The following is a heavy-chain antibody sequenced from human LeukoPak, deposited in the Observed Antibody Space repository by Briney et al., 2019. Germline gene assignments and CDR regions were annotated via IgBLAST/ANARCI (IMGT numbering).Heavy chain of an antibody. D-gene: IGHD3-9*01. CDR2: ISYDGSNK. Sequence: GRSLRLSCAASGFTFSSYGMHWVRQAPGKGLEWVAVISYDGSNKYYADSAKGRFTISRDNSKNTLYLQMNSLRAEDTAVYYCEKDFVGYYDILTGYYKDYYYYGMDVWGKGTTVTVSS. CDR1: GFTFSSYG. V-gene: IGHV3-30*18. CDR3: EKDFVGYYDILTGYYKDYYYYGMDV. J-gene: IGHJ6*04.